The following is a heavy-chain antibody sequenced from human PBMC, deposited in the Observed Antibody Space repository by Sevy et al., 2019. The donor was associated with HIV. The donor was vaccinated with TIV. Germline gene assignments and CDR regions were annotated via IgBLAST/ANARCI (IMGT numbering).Heavy chain of an antibody. CDR2: IIYDGSMK. V-gene: IGHV3-30-3*01. D-gene: IGHD4-17*01. CDR1: GFMFSSYS. J-gene: IGHJ5*02. CDR3: ARDQHDYAGNVRTGWFDP. Sequence: GGSLRLSCAASGFMFSSYSVHWVRQAPGKGLEWVANIIYDGSMKYYADSVKGRFTISRDKSKNTMYLQMNSLTAEDTAVYYCARDQHDYAGNVRTGWFDPWGQGILVTVSS.